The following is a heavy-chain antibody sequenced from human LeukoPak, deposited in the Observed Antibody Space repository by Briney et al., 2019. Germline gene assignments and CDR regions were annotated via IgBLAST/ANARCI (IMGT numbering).Heavy chain of an antibody. J-gene: IGHJ4*02. D-gene: IGHD1-26*01. V-gene: IGHV1-18*01. Sequence: ASVKVSCKASGGTFSSYAISWVRQAPGQGLEWMGWISAYNGNTNYAQKLQGRVTMTTDTSTSTAYMELRSLRSDDTAVYYCARDRNGIVGASYWGQGTLVTVSS. CDR3: ARDRNGIVGASY. CDR2: ISAYNGNT. CDR1: GGTFSSYA.